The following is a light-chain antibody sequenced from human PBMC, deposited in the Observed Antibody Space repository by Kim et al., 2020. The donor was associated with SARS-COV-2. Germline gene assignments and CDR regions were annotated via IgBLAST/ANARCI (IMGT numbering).Light chain of an antibody. CDR1: SGHTNYA. Sequence: QLVLTQSPSASASLGASVKLTCTLTSGHTNYAIAWHQQQPEKGPRYLMRVNSDGSHTMGDGVPDRFSGSSSGAERYLTISSLQSDDEADYYCQTGDTGMRVFGGGTQLTVL. CDR3: QTGDTGMRV. J-gene: IGLJ3*02. CDR2: VNSDGSH. V-gene: IGLV4-69*01.